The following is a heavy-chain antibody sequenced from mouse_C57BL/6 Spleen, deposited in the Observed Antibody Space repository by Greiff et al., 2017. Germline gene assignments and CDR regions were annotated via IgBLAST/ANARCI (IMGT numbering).Heavy chain of an antibody. CDR3: ARTVYYYGNYYAMDY. V-gene: IGHV2-2*01. Sequence: VQGVESGPGLVQPSQSLSITCTVSGFSLTSYGVHWVRQSPGKGLEWLGVIWSGGSTDYNAAFISRLSISKDNSKSQVFFKMNSLQADDTAIYYCARTVYYYGNYYAMDYWGQGTSVTVSS. CDR2: IWSGGST. J-gene: IGHJ4*01. D-gene: IGHD1-1*01. CDR1: GFSLTSYG.